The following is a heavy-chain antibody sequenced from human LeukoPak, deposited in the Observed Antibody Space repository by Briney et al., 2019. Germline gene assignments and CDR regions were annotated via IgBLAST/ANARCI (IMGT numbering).Heavy chain of an antibody. V-gene: IGHV3-23*01. D-gene: IGHD6-6*01. CDR1: GFSFRTYN. Sequence: GGSLRLSRTASGFSFRTYNLHWVRQVPGKGLEWVSVISGSGDNTYYADSVKGRFTISRDNSKNMLYLQMNSLRAEDTAVYYCAKWKYSNSGIDDYWGQGTLVTVSS. CDR2: ISGSGDNT. CDR3: AKWKYSNSGIDDY. J-gene: IGHJ4*02.